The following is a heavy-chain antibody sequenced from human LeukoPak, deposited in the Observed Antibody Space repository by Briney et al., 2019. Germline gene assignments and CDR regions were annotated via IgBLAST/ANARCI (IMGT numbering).Heavy chain of an antibody. Sequence: GGSLRLSCAASGFTFSSYDMHWVRHTTGKGLEWVSGIGTAGATFYPGSVKGRFTISRENAKNSLYLQMNNLRVGDTAVYYCTRATAGFDYWGQGTLVTVSS. CDR1: GFTFSSYD. CDR3: TRATAGFDY. V-gene: IGHV3-13*01. J-gene: IGHJ4*02. CDR2: IGTAGAT.